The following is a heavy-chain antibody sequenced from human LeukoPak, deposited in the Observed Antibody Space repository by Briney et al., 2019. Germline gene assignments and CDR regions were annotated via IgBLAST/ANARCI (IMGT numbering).Heavy chain of an antibody. J-gene: IGHJ3*02. CDR1: GSSFTSYW. Sequence: GESLQISFKGSGSSFTSYWIGWVRPMPGKGLGWMGIIYPGDSDTRYSPSFQGQVTISADKSISTAYLQWSSLKASDTAMYYCATDSSGWGPFDIWGQGTMVTVSS. CDR2: IYPGDSDT. D-gene: IGHD6-19*01. CDR3: ATDSSGWGPFDI. V-gene: IGHV5-51*01.